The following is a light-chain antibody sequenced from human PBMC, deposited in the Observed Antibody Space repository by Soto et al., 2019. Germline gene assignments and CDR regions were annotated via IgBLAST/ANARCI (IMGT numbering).Light chain of an antibody. CDR2: DAS. CDR1: QSVSSY. V-gene: IGKV3-11*01. J-gene: IGKJ3*01. Sequence: EIVLTQSPATLSLSPGERATLSCRASQSVSSYLAWYQQKPGQAPRLLIYDASNRATGIPARFSGSGSGTDFTLTISSLEPEDFAVYYCRQRSNWPRGFTGGPGTKVDIK. CDR3: RQRSNWPRGFT.